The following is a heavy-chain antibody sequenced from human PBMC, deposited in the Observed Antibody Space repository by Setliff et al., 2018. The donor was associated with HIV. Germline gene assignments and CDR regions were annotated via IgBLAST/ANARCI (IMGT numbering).Heavy chain of an antibody. V-gene: IGHV4-38-2*02. J-gene: IGHJ3*01. CDR1: GYSISTGYN. D-gene: IGHD3-16*01. CDR3: VRGGSWGIF. CDR2: MHHSGGT. Sequence: SETLSLTCTVSGYSISTGYNWGCIRQPPGKGLEWIGSMHHSGGTYYNPSLKTRVTISLDTSKNQFSLNLSSVTAADTAVYYCVRGGSWGIFWGQGTVVTVSS.